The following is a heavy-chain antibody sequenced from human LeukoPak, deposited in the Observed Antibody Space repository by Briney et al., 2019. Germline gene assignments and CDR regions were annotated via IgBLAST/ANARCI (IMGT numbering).Heavy chain of an antibody. V-gene: IGHV3-11*03. CDR3: ARLDSYAPVPGY. J-gene: IGHJ4*02. Sequence: PGGSLRLSCAASGFXFSDYYISWIRQAPGKGLKWVSYISSSSSYTNYADSVKGRFTISRDNAKNSLYLQMNSLRAEDTAVYYCARLDSYAPVPGYWGQGTLVTVSS. CDR2: ISSSSSYT. CDR1: GFXFSDYY. D-gene: IGHD5-18*01.